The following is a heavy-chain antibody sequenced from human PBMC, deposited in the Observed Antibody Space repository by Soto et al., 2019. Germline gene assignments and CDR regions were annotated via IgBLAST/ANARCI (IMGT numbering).Heavy chain of an antibody. CDR2: IIPIFGTA. Sequence: GASVKVSCKAAGGTFSSDAISWVRQAPGQGLEWMGGIIPIFGTANYAQKFQGRVTITADESTSTAYMELSSLRSEDTAVYYCARDRSNYYDSSGYAQFDYWGQGTLVTVSS. CDR1: GGTFSSDA. CDR3: ARDRSNYYDSSGYAQFDY. D-gene: IGHD3-22*01. V-gene: IGHV1-69*13. J-gene: IGHJ4*02.